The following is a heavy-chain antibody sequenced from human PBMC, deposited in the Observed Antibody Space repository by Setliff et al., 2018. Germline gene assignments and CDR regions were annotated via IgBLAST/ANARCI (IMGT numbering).Heavy chain of an antibody. J-gene: IGHJ4*02. CDR3: ARGHCSSGSYYGGSIFYFDD. CDR1: GGSFSGYY. V-gene: IGHV4-34*01. D-gene: IGHD1-26*01. Sequence: SETLSLTCTVYGGSFSGYYWSWIRQPPGKGLEWIGEINHSGSTNYNPSLKSRVTISVDTSKNQFSVKLSSVTAADTAVYYCARGHCSSGSYYGGSIFYFDDWGPGILVTVSS. CDR2: INHSGST.